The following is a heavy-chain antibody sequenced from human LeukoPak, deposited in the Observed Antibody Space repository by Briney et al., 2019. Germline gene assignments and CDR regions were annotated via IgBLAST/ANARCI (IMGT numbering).Heavy chain of an antibody. Sequence: ASVKVSCKASGYTFTDCYVHWVRRAPGLGLEWMGVINPGGGRTTYAQKFQDRVNMTRDTSTSTVYMELSGLTSADTAVYFCARVTSPARRGRTLVAAAATPFDYWGQGTLVTVSS. CDR2: INPGGGRT. D-gene: IGHD2-15*01. CDR1: GYTFTDCY. CDR3: ARVTSPARRGRTLVAAAATPFDY. J-gene: IGHJ4*02. V-gene: IGHV1-46*01.